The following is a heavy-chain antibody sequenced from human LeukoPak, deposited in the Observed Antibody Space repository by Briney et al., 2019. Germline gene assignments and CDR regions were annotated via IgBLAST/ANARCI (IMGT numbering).Heavy chain of an antibody. D-gene: IGHD6-13*01. CDR1: GFTFSSSA. V-gene: IGHV3-23*01. J-gene: IGHJ4*02. Sequence: GGSLRLSCAASGFTFSSSAMSWVRQAPGKGVEWVSAISGSGGSTYYADSVKGRFTISRDNSKNTLYLQMNSLRAEDTAVYYCAKDVAAAGTYYFDYWGQGTLVTVSS. CDR3: AKDVAAAGTYYFDY. CDR2: ISGSGGST.